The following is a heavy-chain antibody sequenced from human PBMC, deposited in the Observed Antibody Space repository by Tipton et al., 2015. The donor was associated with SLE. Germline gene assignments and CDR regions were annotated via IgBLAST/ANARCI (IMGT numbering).Heavy chain of an antibody. D-gene: IGHD6-13*01. Sequence: SLRLSCAASGFTFSNYAMNWVRQAPGKGLEWVAVISYDGYNKYYADSVKGRFTISRDNSKSTLYLQMNSLRAEDTAVYYCARDRGSSWFFFDYWGQGTLVTVSS. CDR3: ARDRGSSWFFFDY. CDR2: ISYDGYNK. CDR1: GFTFSNYA. J-gene: IGHJ4*02. V-gene: IGHV3-30*14.